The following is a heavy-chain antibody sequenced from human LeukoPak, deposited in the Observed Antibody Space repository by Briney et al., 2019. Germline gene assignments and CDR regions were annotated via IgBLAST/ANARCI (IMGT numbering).Heavy chain of an antibody. CDR2: ISAYNGHT. D-gene: IGHD6-19*01. Sequence: GSSVKVSCKASGGTFSSYAISWVRQAPGQGLEWMGWISAYNGHTNYAQKSQGRVTMTTDTSTSTAYMELTSLTSDDTAVYYCARDKDLGAVAGTFDYWGQGTLVTVSS. CDR1: GGTFSSYA. V-gene: IGHV1-18*01. CDR3: ARDKDLGAVAGTFDY. J-gene: IGHJ4*02.